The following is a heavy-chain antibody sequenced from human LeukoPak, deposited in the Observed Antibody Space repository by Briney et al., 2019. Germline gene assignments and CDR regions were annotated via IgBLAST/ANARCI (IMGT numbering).Heavy chain of an antibody. V-gene: IGHV4-39*01. CDR1: GGSISSSSYY. D-gene: IGHD4-17*01. Sequence: PSETLSLTCTVSGGSISSSSYYWGWIRQPPGKGLEWIGSIYYSGSTYYNPSLKSRVTISVDTSKNQFSLKLSSVTAADTAVYYCASVTVTTYPPGRIDYWGQGTLVTVSS. CDR2: IYYSGST. J-gene: IGHJ4*02. CDR3: ASVTVTTYPPGRIDY.